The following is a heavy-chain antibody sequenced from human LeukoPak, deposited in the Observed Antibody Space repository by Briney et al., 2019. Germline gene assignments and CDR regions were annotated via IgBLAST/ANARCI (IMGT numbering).Heavy chain of an antibody. D-gene: IGHD3-10*01. J-gene: IGHJ3*02. CDR2: TDTSGRYV. CDR3: ARGRSITLLRGVAMSDGFDI. Sequence: GGSLRLCCAASGFTFSNYGMSWVRQAPGKGLEWVSFTDTSGRYVYYGDSVKGRFTISRDNAKNLLFLQMNGLRAEDTALYYCARGRSITLLRGVAMSDGFDIWGQGAMVAVSS. V-gene: IGHV3-21*06. CDR1: GFTFSNYG.